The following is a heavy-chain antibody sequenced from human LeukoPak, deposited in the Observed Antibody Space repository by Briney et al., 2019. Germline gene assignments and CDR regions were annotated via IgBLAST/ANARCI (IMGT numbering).Heavy chain of an antibody. D-gene: IGHD6-19*01. J-gene: IGHJ1*01. CDR1: GYSFTGYY. CDR2: INPNSGGT. V-gene: IGHV1-2*02. Sequence: ASVKVSCKTSGYSFTGYYIHWVRQAPGQRLEWMGWINPNSGGTNYAQNFQGRVTMTRDTSISTAYMELSRLRSDDTAVYFCARGISEAVPGRYFQHWGQGTLVTVSS. CDR3: ARGISEAVPGRYFQH.